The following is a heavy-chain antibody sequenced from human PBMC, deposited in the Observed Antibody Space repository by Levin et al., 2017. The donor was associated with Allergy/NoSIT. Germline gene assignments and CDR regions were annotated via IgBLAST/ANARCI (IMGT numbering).Heavy chain of an antibody. J-gene: IGHJ4*02. CDR1: GYTFTAYY. Sequence: ASVKVSCKASGYTFTAYYIHWVRQAPGQGLEWMGWINLNNGATNYAQNFQGRVTLTSDTSISTAYMELSRLTSDDTAVYYCARLIVSVDGTSEGPCDYWGQGTLVTVSS. CDR2: INLNNGAT. V-gene: IGHV1-2*02. D-gene: IGHD6-19*01. CDR3: ARLIVSVDGTSEGPCDY.